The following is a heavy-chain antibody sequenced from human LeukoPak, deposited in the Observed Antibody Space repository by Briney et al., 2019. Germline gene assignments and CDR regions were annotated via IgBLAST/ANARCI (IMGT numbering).Heavy chain of an antibody. J-gene: IGHJ4*02. CDR2: ISGSGGST. V-gene: IGHV3-23*01. D-gene: IGHD5-18*01. CDR3: ANDLGWIQLNLG. CDR1: GFTFSTYG. Sequence: GGSLRLSCAASGFTFSTYGMTWVRQAPGKGLEWVSAISGSGGSTYYADSVKGRFTISRDNSRNTVYLQMNSLRAEDTAVYYCANDLGWIQLNLGRGQGTLVTVSS.